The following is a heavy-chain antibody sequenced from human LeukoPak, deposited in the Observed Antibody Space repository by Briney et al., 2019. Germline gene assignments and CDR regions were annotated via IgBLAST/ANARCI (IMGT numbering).Heavy chain of an antibody. CDR1: GFTFSSYA. CDR2: ISGSGGST. CDR3: AKGNYYDSFSYLYYFDY. D-gene: IGHD3-22*01. Sequence: GGSLRLSCAASGFTFSSYAMSWVRQAPGKGLEWVSAISGSGGSTYYADSVKGRFTSSRDSSKKTVYLQMNSLRAEDTAVYYCAKGNYYDSFSYLYYFDYWGQGTLVTVSS. V-gene: IGHV3-23*01. J-gene: IGHJ4*02.